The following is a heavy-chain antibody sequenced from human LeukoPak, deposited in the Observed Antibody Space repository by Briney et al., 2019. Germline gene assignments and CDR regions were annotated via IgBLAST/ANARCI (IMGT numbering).Heavy chain of an antibody. CDR3: ARQLPGVAYYYMDV. D-gene: IGHD6-6*01. Sequence: SETLSLTCTVSGGSISSYYWSWIRQPPGKGLEWIGYIYTSGSANYNPSLKSRVTISVDTSKNQFSLKLSSVTAVDTAVYYCARQLPGVAYYYMDVWGKGTTVTVSS. J-gene: IGHJ6*03. V-gene: IGHV4-4*09. CDR2: IYTSGSA. CDR1: GGSISSYY.